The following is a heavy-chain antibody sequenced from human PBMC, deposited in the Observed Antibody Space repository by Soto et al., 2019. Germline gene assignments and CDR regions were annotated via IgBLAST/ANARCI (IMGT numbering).Heavy chain of an antibody. Sequence: QVQLVQSGAEVKKPGASVKVSCEASGYTFTSYGISWVRQAPGQGLEWMGWISAYNGNTNYAQKLQGRVTMTTDTSTSTAYMELRSLRSDDTAVYYCARTRLRYFDWPPQSPPYYYYYMDVWGKGTTVTVSS. D-gene: IGHD3-9*01. CDR1: GYTFTSYG. CDR3: ARTRLRYFDWPPQSPPYYYYYMDV. CDR2: ISAYNGNT. V-gene: IGHV1-18*01. J-gene: IGHJ6*03.